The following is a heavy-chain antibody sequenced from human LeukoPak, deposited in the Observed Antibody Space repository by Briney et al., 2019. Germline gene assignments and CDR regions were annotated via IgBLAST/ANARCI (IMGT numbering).Heavy chain of an antibody. V-gene: IGHV4-34*01. Sequence: KTSETLSLTCAVYGGSFRGYYWSWIRQPPGKGLEWIGEVNDSGSTNYNPSLKSRVTISVDTSKNHFSLRLSSVTAADTAVYYCARTRARGYSYGFFDYWGQGTLVTVSS. D-gene: IGHD5-18*01. CDR2: VNDSGST. CDR3: ARTRARGYSYGFFDY. CDR1: GGSFRGYY. J-gene: IGHJ4*02.